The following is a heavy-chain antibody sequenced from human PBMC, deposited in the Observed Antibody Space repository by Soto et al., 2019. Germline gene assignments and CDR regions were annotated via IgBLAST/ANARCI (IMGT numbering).Heavy chain of an antibody. CDR1: GYTFTSYD. CDR3: ARVAGSPDY. J-gene: IGHJ4*02. CDR2: INTNSGNT. V-gene: IGHV1-8*01. D-gene: IGHD1-26*01. Sequence: QVQLVQSGAEVKKPGASVKVSCKASGYTFTSYDINWVRQATGQGLEWMGWINTNSGNTGYAQKFQGRVAMTRDTSISKAYMEVSSLTSEDTAVYYCARVAGSPDYWGQGTLVTVSS.